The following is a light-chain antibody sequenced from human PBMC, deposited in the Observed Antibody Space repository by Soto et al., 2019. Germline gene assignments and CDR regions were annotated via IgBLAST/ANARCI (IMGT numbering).Light chain of an antibody. Sequence: QSVLTQPPSASASLGASVKLTCTLSSGHNSYAIAWHQQQPEKGPRYLTKLNSDGSHSKGDGIPDRFSGSSSGAERYLTISSLQSEDEADYYCQTWSTDIRVFGGGTKVTVL. CDR2: LNSDGSH. V-gene: IGLV4-69*01. CDR1: SGHNSYA. J-gene: IGLJ3*02. CDR3: QTWSTDIRV.